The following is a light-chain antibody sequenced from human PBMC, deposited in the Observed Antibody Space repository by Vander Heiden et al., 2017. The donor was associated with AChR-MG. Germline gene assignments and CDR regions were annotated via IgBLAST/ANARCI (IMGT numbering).Light chain of an antibody. CDR1: QSVSRY. J-gene: IGKJ4*01. CDR3: QQRGIWPQT. Sequence: EVVLTQSPATLSLSPGERATLSCRASQSVSRYLAWYQQKPGQAPRLLIYDASNRATGIPARFSGGGSGTDFTLTISSLEPEDFAVYYCQQRGIWPQTFGGGTKVEIK. CDR2: DAS. V-gene: IGKV3-11*01.